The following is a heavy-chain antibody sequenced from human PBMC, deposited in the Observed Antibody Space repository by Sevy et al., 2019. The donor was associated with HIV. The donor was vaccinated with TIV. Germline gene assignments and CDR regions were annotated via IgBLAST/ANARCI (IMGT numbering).Heavy chain of an antibody. J-gene: IGHJ5*01. CDR3: VIRRTTGRMDWFDS. CDR1: GFTFSDFV. D-gene: IGHD1-1*01. Sequence: GGSLRLSCAASGFTFSDFVMTWVRQAPGKGLECVSSISNSGAGTYYADSVKGRFIISRDNSKNTVNLHMNSLRAEETSLCYCVIRRTTGRMDWFDSWGQGTLVTVSS. CDR2: ISNSGAGT. V-gene: IGHV3-23*01.